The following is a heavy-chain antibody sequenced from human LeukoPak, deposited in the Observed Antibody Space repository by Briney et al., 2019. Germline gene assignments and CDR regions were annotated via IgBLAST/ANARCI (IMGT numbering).Heavy chain of an antibody. D-gene: IGHD3-22*01. CDR2: INHSGST. V-gene: IGHV4-34*01. CDR1: GGSFSGYY. J-gene: IGHJ4*02. Sequence: PSETLSLTCAVYGGSFSGYYWSWIRQPPGKGLEWIGEINHSGSTNYNPSLKSRVTISVDTSKNQFSLELSSVTAADTAVYYCARARIVVVTPANFDYWGQGTLVTVSS. CDR3: ARARIVVVTPANFDY.